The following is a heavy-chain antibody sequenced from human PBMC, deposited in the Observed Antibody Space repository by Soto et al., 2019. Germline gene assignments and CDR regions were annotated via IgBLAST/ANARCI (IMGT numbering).Heavy chain of an antibody. D-gene: IGHD3-9*01. Sequence: PGGSLRLSCVASGFAFRSYGMNWVRQAPGKGLEWVSSISTSSSAIYYTDSVKGRFTISRDNARNSLYPQMKSLRAEDTAVYFCARDGADYDILTGYYDYYYHGMDVWGQGTTVTVSS. CDR2: ISTSSSAI. J-gene: IGHJ6*02. CDR1: GFAFRSYG. CDR3: ARDGADYDILTGYYDYYYHGMDV. V-gene: IGHV3-21*06.